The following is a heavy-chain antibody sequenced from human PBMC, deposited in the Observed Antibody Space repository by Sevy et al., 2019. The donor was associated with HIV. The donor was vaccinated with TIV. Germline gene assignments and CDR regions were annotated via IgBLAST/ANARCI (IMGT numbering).Heavy chain of an antibody. CDR3: ARDREDYGDYTRGNYYYYYGMDV. D-gene: IGHD4-17*01. Sequence: GGSLRLSCAASGFTFSSYAMHWVRQAPGKGLEWVAVISYDGSNKYYADSVKGRFTISRDNSKNTLYLQMNGLRAEDTAVYYCARDREDYGDYTRGNYYYYYGMDVWGQGTTVTVSS. V-gene: IGHV3-30-3*01. CDR2: ISYDGSNK. J-gene: IGHJ6*02. CDR1: GFTFSSYA.